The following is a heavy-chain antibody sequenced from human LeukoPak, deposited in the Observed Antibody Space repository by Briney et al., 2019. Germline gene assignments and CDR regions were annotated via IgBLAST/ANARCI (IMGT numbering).Heavy chain of an antibody. V-gene: IGHV1-46*01. CDR1: GYTFTSYY. CDR2: INPSGGST. J-gene: IGHJ6*02. Sequence: ASAKVSCKASGYTFTSYYIHWVRQAPGQGLEWMGIINPSGGSTSYAQKFQGRVTMTRDTSTSTVYMELSSLRSEDTAVYYCARDRAASPNYYYYGMDVWGQETTVTVSS. CDR3: ARDRAASPNYYYYGMDV.